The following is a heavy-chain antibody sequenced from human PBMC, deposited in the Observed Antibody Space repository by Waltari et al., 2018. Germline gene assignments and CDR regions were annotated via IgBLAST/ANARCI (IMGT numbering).Heavy chain of an antibody. J-gene: IGHJ6*02. D-gene: IGHD3-10*01. Sequence: EVQLVESGGGLVQPGGSLRLSCAASGFTFSSYSMNWVRQAPGKGLEWVSYISSSSSNIYYADSVKGRFTISRDNAKNSLYLQMNSLRAEDTAVYYCARDRARDYYYGMDVWGQGTTVIVSS. V-gene: IGHV3-48*01. CDR1: GFTFSSYS. CDR2: ISSSSSNI. CDR3: ARDRARDYYYGMDV.